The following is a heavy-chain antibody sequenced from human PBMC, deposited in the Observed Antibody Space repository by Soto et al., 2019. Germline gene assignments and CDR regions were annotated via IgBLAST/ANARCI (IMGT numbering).Heavy chain of an antibody. J-gene: IGHJ6*02. D-gene: IGHD3-16*01. V-gene: IGHV3-7*03. CDR2: IKQDGSEK. CDR3: EGGDYYGMDV. Sequence: VGSLRLSCAASGFTFSSYWMSWVRQAPGKGLEWVANIKQDGSEKYYVDSVKGRFTISRDNAKNSLYLQMNSLRAEDTAVYYCEGGDYYGMDVWGQGTMVTVSS. CDR1: GFTFSSYW.